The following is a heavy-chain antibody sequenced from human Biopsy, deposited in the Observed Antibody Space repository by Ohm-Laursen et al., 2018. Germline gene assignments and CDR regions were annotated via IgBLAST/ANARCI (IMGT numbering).Heavy chain of an antibody. CDR3: ATKLTGYFHH. D-gene: IGHD3-9*01. Sequence: SSVTVSCKAPEGTFSNYGVNWVRQAPGQGLEWLGGNIPILGMGNYAQKFQDRVTVAADTSTSTATMELRSLRSDDTAVYYCATKLTGYFHHWGQGTLVIVSS. J-gene: IGHJ1*01. CDR1: EGTFSNYG. V-gene: IGHV1-69*17. CDR2: NIPILGMG.